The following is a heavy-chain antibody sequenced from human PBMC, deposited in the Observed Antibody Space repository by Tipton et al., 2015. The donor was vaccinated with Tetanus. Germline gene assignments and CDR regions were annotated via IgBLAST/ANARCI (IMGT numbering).Heavy chain of an antibody. V-gene: IGHV1-69*01. J-gene: IGHJ4*02. CDR1: GGTFSSYA. CDR2: ITPIFGTA. D-gene: IGHD2-2*01. Sequence: QLVQSGAEVKKPGSSVKVSCKASGGTFSSYAISWVRQAPGHGLEWMGGITPIFGTANYAQKFQGRVTITADESTSPAYMELSSLRSEDTAVYYCARVVPMPDTSEFDYWGQGTLVTVSS. CDR3: ARVVPMPDTSEFDY.